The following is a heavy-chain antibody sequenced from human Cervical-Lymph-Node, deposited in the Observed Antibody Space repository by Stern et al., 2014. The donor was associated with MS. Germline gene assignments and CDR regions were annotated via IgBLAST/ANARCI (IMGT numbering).Heavy chain of an antibody. D-gene: IGHD1-7*01. CDR1: GFNVSSHY. CDR2: INSDESK. V-gene: IGHV3-53*01. J-gene: IGHJ4*02. CDR3: ATGGTWNSYYFDQ. Sequence: EVQLGESGGGLIQPGGSLRLSCAASGFNVSSHYMSWVRQAPGKGLEWVTIINSDESKSNEASLKGGFTISRDNSKHTLFLQMNSLRAEDTAVYYCATGGTWNSYYFDQWGQGTLVTVSS.